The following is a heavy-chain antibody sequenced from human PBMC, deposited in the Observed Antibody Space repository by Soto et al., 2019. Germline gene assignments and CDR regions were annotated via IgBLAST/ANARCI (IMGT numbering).Heavy chain of an antibody. CDR3: ARVFPNFWSYFDS. V-gene: IGHV4-30-2*01. Sequence: PSETLSLTCAVSGDSLPFGASSWSWIRQPPGKGLEWIGNIYHSGSTYYNPSLRSRVTISVDRSKNQFSLKLTSVTAADTAVYFCARVFPNFWSYFDSWGQGTLVTVSS. D-gene: IGHD1-7*01. J-gene: IGHJ4*02. CDR2: IYHSGST. CDR1: GDSLPFGASS.